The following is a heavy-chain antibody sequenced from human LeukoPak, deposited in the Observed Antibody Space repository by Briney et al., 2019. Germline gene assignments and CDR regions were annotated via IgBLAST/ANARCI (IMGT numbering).Heavy chain of an antibody. CDR2: ISAYNGNT. Sequence: ASVKVSCKASGYTFTSYGISWVRQAPGQGLEWMGWISAYNGNTNYAQKLQGRVTMTTDTSTSTAYMELRSLRSDDTAVYYCAVSSGPSSYYYYGMDVWGKGTTVTVSS. D-gene: IGHD6-19*01. V-gene: IGHV1-18*04. CDR1: GYTFTSYG. J-gene: IGHJ6*04. CDR3: AVSSGPSSYYYYGMDV.